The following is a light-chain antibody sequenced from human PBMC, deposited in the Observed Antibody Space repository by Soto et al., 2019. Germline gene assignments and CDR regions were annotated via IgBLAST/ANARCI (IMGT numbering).Light chain of an antibody. CDR1: QTISSW. Sequence: QMTQSPSSLSASVGDRVTITCRASQTISSWLAWYQQKPGKAPKLLIYKASTLKSGVPSRFSGSGSGTEFTLTISSLQPDDFATYYCQQYNSYSEAFGQGTKVDNK. V-gene: IGKV1-5*03. CDR3: QQYNSYSEA. J-gene: IGKJ1*01. CDR2: KAS.